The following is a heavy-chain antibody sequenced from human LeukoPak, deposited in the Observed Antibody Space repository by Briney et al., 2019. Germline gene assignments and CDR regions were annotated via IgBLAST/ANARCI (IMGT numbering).Heavy chain of an antibody. J-gene: IGHJ4*02. V-gene: IGHV3-23*01. CDR1: GFTISSHG. CDR3: AKDGSRIAVAGSYYDY. Sequence: GGSLRLSCAVSGFTISSHGMHWVRQAPGKGLEWVSAISGSGDRTYYADSVKGRFTISRDNSKDTLHLQMNSLRAEDTAVYYCAKDGSRIAVAGSYYDYWGQGTLVTVSS. D-gene: IGHD6-19*01. CDR2: ISGSGDRT.